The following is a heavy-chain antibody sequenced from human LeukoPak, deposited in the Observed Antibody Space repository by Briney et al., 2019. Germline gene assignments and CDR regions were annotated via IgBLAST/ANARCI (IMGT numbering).Heavy chain of an antibody. CDR3: ASSALRKYCSSTSCYTDYYYYGMDV. V-gene: IGHV1-69*04. J-gene: IGHJ6*02. CDR1: GGTFSSYA. CDR2: IIPILGIA. Sequence: SVKVSCKASGGTFSSYAISWVRQAPGQGLEWMGRIIPILGIANYAQKFQGRVTITADKSTSTAYMELSSLRSEDTAVYYCASSALRKYCSSTSCYTDYYYYGMDVWGQGTTVTVSS. D-gene: IGHD2-2*02.